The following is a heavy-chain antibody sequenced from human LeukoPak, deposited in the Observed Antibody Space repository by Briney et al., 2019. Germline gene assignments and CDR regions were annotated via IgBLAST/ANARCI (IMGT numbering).Heavy chain of an antibody. V-gene: IGHV4-30-4*01. J-gene: IGHJ4*02. D-gene: IGHD2-15*01. CDR2: IYYSRST. CDR3: AREKCSGGICYSGFDC. Sequence: PSQTLSLTCTVSGGSISSGDYFWSWIRQPRGKGLEWIGYIYYSRSTYYNSSLKSRVTISIDTSKNQFSLTLSSVTAADTAVYYCAREKCSGGICYSGFDCWGQGTLVTVSS. CDR1: GGSISSGDYF.